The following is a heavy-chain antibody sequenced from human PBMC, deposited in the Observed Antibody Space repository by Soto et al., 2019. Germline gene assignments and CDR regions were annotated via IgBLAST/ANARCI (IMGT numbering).Heavy chain of an antibody. D-gene: IGHD4-17*01. CDR3: XXXXXVTTYSYAFDI. CDR1: GFSLSTSGVG. J-gene: IGHJ3*02. V-gene: IGHV2-5*02. Sequence: QITLKESGPMLVKPTQTLTLTCTLSGFSLSTSGVGVGWIRQPPGKALEWLALIYWDDDKRYSPSLKSRLTITKDTSKNQVVLTXXNXXXXDTAXYXXXXXXXVTTYSYAFDIWGQGTMVTVSS. CDR2: IYWDDDK.